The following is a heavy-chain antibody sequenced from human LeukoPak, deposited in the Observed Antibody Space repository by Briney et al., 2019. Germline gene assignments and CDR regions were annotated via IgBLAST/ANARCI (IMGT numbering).Heavy chain of an antibody. D-gene: IGHD6-13*01. Sequence: ASVKVSCKASGGTFSSYAISWVRQAPGQGLEWMGRIIPILGIANYAQKFQGRVTITADKSTSTAYMELSSLRSEDTAVYYCARGDWTAAAGTRYGMDVWGQGTTVTVSS. CDR1: GGTFSSYA. CDR2: IIPILGIA. J-gene: IGHJ6*02. CDR3: ARGDWTAAAGTRYGMDV. V-gene: IGHV1-69*04.